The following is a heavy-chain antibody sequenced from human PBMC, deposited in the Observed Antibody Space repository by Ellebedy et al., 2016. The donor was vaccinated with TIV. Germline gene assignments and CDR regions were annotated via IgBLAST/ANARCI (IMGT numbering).Heavy chain of an antibody. CDR1: GGSISSGGYY. D-gene: IGHD3-9*01. J-gene: IGHJ4*02. Sequence: MPSETLSLTCTVSGGSISSGGYYRSWIRQHPGKGLEWIGYINYSGSTYYNPSLKSRVTISVDTSKNQFSLKLSSVTAADTAVYYCARGVNYDILTGYYRYFDYWGQGTLVTVSS. CDR3: ARGVNYDILTGYYRYFDY. CDR2: INYSGST. V-gene: IGHV4-31*03.